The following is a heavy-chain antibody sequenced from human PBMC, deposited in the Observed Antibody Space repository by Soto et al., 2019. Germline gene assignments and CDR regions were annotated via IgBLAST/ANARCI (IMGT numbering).Heavy chain of an antibody. Sequence: ETLSLTCSVSGVSISSYFWSWIRQAPGRGLEWIGYTYHRGSTNYSPSLKSRVAISLDTSENQFSLKVNSVTAADTAVYYCARIGGYHGPLDYWGQGTPVTSPQ. CDR2: TYHRGST. D-gene: IGHD6-25*01. CDR3: ARIGGYHGPLDY. CDR1: GVSISSYF. V-gene: IGHV4-59*01. J-gene: IGHJ4*02.